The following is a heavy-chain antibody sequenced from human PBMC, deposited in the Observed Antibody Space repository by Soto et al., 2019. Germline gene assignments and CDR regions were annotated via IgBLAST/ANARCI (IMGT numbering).Heavy chain of an antibody. D-gene: IGHD3-3*01. CDR2: ISYDGSNK. V-gene: IGHV3-30-3*01. J-gene: IGHJ3*02. Sequence: GGSLRLSCAASGFTFSTYSMHWVRQAPGKGLEWVAVISYDGSNKYYADSVKGRFTISRDNSKNTLSLQMNSLRAEDTAVYYCARPFRPYYDFWKDAFDIWGQGTMVTVSS. CDR1: GFTFSTYS. CDR3: ARPFRPYYDFWKDAFDI.